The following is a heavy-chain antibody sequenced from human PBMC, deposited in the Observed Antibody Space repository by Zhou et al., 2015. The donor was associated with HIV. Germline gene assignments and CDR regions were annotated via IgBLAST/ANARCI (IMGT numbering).Heavy chain of an antibody. CDR2: ISAYNGNT. CDR3: ARARRRVLAYCGGDCYSAYWYFDL. J-gene: IGHJ2*01. V-gene: IGHV1-18*01. Sequence: QVQLVQSGAEVKKPGASVKVSCKASGYTFTSYGISWVRQAPGQGLEWMGWISAYNGNTNYAQKLQGRVTMTTDTSTSTAYMELRSLRSDDTAVYYCARARRRVLAYCGGDCYSAYWYFDLWGLGTLVTVSS. CDR1: GYTFTSYG. D-gene: IGHD2-21*02.